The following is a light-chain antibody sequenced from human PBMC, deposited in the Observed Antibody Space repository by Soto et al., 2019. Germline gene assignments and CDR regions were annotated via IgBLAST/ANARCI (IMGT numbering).Light chain of an antibody. CDR3: QQYNSYSPLT. V-gene: IGKV1-5*03. CDR2: KAP. Sequence: DIQMTQSPSTLSASVGARVTITCRASQSISSWLAWYQQKPGKAPKLLIYKAPSLESGVPSRFSGSGSGTEFTLTISSLQPDDFATYYCQQYNSYSPLTFGGGTKVDIK. J-gene: IGKJ4*01. CDR1: QSISSW.